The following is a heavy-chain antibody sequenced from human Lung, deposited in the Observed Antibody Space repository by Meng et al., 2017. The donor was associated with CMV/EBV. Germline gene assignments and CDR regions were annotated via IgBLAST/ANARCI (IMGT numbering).Heavy chain of an antibody. V-gene: IGHV3-21*01. CDR3: AREFCSSSSCYPPDV. D-gene: IGHD2-2*01. CDR2: ISSRSSYI. CDR1: GFTFSSYS. J-gene: IGHJ6*02. Sequence: GESXKISXAASGFTFSSYSINWVRQAPGKGLEWVSSISSRSSYIYYADSVKGRFTISRDNAKNSLYLQMNSLRAEDTAVYYCAREFCSSSSCYPPDVWGQGTTVTVSS.